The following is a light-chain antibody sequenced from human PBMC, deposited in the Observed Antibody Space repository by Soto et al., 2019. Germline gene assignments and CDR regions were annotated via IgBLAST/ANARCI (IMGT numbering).Light chain of an antibody. CDR2: DVT. CDR1: SSDVGGYNF. V-gene: IGLV2-14*01. CDR3: SSYTSISTYV. Sequence: QSALTQPPSVSGSPGQSITISCTGTSSDVGGYNFVSWYQQHPDKAPKLMIYDVTNRPSGVSNRFSGSKSGNTASLTISGLQAEDEADYYCSSYTSISTYVFGTGTKVTVL. J-gene: IGLJ1*01.